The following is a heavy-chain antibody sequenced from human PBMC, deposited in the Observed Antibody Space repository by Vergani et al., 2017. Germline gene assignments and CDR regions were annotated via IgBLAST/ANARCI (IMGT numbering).Heavy chain of an antibody. CDR3: ARALRFGAGMDV. D-gene: IGHD5/OR15-5a*01. CDR1: GGSISSGSYY. V-gene: IGHV4-61*02. Sequence: QVQLQESGPGLVKPSQTLSLTCTVSGGSISSGSYYWSWIRQPAGKGLEWIGRIYTSGSTNYNPSLKSRVTISVDTSKNQFSLKLSSVTAADTAVYYCARALRFGAGMDVWGQGTTVTVSS. J-gene: IGHJ6*02. CDR2: IYTSGST.